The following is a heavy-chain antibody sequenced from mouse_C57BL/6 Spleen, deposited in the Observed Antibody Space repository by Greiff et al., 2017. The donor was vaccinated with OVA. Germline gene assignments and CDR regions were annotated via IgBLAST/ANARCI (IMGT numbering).Heavy chain of an antibody. CDR2: IRGDGST. Sequence: VQGVESGPGLVAPSQSLSITCTVSGFSLTSYGVSWVRQPPGKGLEWLGEIRGDGSTNYNSALISRLSFSKDNSKSQVFLKLNRLQTDDTATYYCAKPGDALYYYAMDYWGQGTSVTVSS. V-gene: IGHV2-3*01. CDR3: AKPGDALYYYAMDY. J-gene: IGHJ4*01. D-gene: IGHD6-5*01. CDR1: GFSLTSYG.